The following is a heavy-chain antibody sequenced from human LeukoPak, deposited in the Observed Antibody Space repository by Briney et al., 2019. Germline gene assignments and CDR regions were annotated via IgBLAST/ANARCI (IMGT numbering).Heavy chain of an antibody. D-gene: IGHD3-9*01. CDR3: ARTGDYDILTGYYDDY. J-gene: IGHJ4*02. CDR1: GGTFSSYA. CDR2: IIPIFGTA. V-gene: IGHV1-69*13. Sequence: SVKVSCKASGGTFSSYAISWVRQAPGQGLEWMGGIIPIFGTANYAQKFQGRITITADESTSTAYMELSSLRSEDTAVYYCARTGDYDILTGYYDDYWGQGTLVTVSS.